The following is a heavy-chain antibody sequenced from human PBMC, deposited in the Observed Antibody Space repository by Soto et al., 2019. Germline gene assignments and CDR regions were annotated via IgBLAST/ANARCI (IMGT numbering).Heavy chain of an antibody. CDR3: AREHVSMVNDY. Sequence: QVQLVESGGGVVQPGRSLRLSCAASGFTFSSYAMHWVRQAPGKGLEWVAVISYDGSNKYYADSVKGRFTISRDNSKNTLYLQMNSLRAEDTAVYYCAREHVSMVNDYWGQGTLVTVSS. CDR2: ISYDGSNK. D-gene: IGHD3-10*01. V-gene: IGHV3-30-3*01. J-gene: IGHJ4*02. CDR1: GFTFSSYA.